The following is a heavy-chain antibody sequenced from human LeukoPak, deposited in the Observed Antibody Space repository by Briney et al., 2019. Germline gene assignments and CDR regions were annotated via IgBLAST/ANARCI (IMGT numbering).Heavy chain of an antibody. J-gene: IGHJ4*02. CDR1: GFIFTDYG. CDR2: IRYDGSDK. Sequence: GGSLRLSCAASGFIFTDYGMHWVRQAPGKGLEWLTFIRYDGSDKYYADSVKGRFTISRDNSKNTMYLQMNSLRAEDTAVYYCAKSDDSSGYYYGIVYWGQGTLVTVSS. CDR3: AKSDDSSGYYYGIVY. D-gene: IGHD3-22*01. V-gene: IGHV3-30*02.